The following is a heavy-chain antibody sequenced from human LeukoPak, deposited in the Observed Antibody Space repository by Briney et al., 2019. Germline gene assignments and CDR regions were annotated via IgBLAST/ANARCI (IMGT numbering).Heavy chain of an antibody. D-gene: IGHD4-4*01. CDR3: ARERATVTSD. CDR2: INLNSGAT. J-gene: IGHJ4*02. Sequence: ASVKVSCEASGYTFTDYYMHWVRQAPGQGLEWMGLINLNSGATNYAENFQGRVTMTRDTSSSTAYMEVSRLISDDTAVYYCARERATVTSDWGQGTLVTVSS. CDR1: GYTFTDYY. V-gene: IGHV1-2*02.